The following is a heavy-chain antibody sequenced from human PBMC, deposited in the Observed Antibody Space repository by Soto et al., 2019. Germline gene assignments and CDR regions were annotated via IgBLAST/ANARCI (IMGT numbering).Heavy chain of an antibody. CDR3: ASSGYYDSSGPVDAFDI. CDR2: IDPSDSYT. CDR1: GYSFTSYW. D-gene: IGHD3-22*01. V-gene: IGHV5-10-1*01. J-gene: IGHJ3*02. Sequence: GESLKISCKGSGYSFTSYWISWVHQMPGKGLEWMGRIDPSDSYTNYSPSFQGHVTISADKSISTAYLQWSSLKASDTAMYYCASSGYYDSSGPVDAFDIWGQGTMVTVSS.